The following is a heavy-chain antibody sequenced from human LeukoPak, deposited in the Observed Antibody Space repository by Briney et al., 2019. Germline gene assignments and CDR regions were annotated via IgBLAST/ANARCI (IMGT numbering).Heavy chain of an antibody. D-gene: IGHD6-19*01. CDR1: GFTFRNYA. CDR3: ARGVRIAVAGNIDY. V-gene: IGHV3-30*04. J-gene: IGHJ4*02. CDR2: ISYHGANK. Sequence: GGSLRLSCAASGFTFRNYAMHWVRQAPGKGLEWVAVISYHGANKHYADSVKGRFTISRDNSKNTLYMQMNSLRAEDTAVYYCARGVRIAVAGNIDYWGQGTLVTVSS.